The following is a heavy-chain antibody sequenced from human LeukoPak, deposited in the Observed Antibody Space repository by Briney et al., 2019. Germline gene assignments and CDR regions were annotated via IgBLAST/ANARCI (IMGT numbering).Heavy chain of an antibody. CDR1: GGSISSYY. CDR3: ARDGPYSPTPFLTDYYYYYGMDV. Sequence: SETLSLACTVSGGSISSYYWSWIRQLPGKGLEWIGYIYYSGITYYNPSLKSRVTISIDTSMDQFSLKLTSVTAADTAVYYCARDGPYSPTPFLTDYYYYYGMDVWGQGTTVTVSS. D-gene: IGHD5-24*01. J-gene: IGHJ6*02. V-gene: IGHV4-59*06. CDR2: IYYSGIT.